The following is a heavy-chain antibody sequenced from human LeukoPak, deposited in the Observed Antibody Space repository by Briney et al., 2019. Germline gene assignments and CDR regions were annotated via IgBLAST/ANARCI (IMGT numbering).Heavy chain of an antibody. CDR1: GYTLTELS. Sequence: ASVKVSCKVSGYTLTELSMHWVRQAPGKGLEWMGGFDPEDGETIYAQKFQGRVTMTEDTSTDTAYMELSSLRSEDTAVYYCATGRVGITIFGVVNFTDYWGQGTLVTVSS. CDR3: ATGRVGITIFGVVNFTDY. D-gene: IGHD3-3*01. V-gene: IGHV1-24*01. CDR2: FDPEDGET. J-gene: IGHJ4*02.